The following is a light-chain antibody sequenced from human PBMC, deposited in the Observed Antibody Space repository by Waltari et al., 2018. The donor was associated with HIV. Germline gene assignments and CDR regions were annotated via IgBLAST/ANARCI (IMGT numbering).Light chain of an antibody. CDR3: QRYDRAPYT. CDR1: QAIGSD. J-gene: IGKJ2*01. Sequence: DVQMTQSPSSLSASLGDRVAITCRASQAIGSDLAWYPQKPVKVPKLLIYATSTLQSGVPSRFSGSGSGTDFTLTITSRQTEDFGLYYCQRYDRAPYTFGPGIKLELK. CDR2: ATS. V-gene: IGKV1-27*01.